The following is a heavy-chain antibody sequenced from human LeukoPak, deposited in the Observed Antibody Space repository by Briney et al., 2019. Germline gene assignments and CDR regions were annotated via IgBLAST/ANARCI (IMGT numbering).Heavy chain of an antibody. J-gene: IGHJ5*02. CDR1: GFTFSSYS. Sequence: GGSLRLSCAASGFTFSSYSMNWVRQAPGKGPEWVAYIGSSISTIYDEDSVRGRFTISRDNAKNSLYLQMNSLRAGDTAVYYCARGVAQQQLVLTWFDPWGQGTLVTVYS. CDR3: ARGVAQQQLVLTWFDP. D-gene: IGHD6-13*01. V-gene: IGHV3-48*04. CDR2: IGSSISTI.